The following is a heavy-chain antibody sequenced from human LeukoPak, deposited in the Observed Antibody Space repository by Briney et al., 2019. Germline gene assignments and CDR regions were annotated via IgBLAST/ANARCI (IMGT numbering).Heavy chain of an antibody. CDR1: GFTFDDYA. Sequence: PGWSLRLSCAASGFTFDDYAMHWVRQAPGKGLEWVSGISYSSDTIAYADSVKGRFTISRDNAKNSLYLQMNSLRAEDTALYYCAKDYCGGDCYSGWYFDLWGRGTLVTVSS. CDR2: ISYSSDTI. J-gene: IGHJ2*01. V-gene: IGHV3-9*01. D-gene: IGHD2-21*02. CDR3: AKDYCGGDCYSGWYFDL.